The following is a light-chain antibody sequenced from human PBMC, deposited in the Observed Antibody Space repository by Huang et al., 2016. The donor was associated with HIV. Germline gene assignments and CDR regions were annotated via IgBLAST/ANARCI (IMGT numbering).Light chain of an antibody. J-gene: IGKJ3*01. V-gene: IGKV4-1*01. Sequence: DIVMTQSPDSLALSLGERATINCKSSQSVLYSSNYKNALAWYQQKPGQPPMLLIYGTSTRESGVPERFSGTGAGTNVTLTISSLQAADVALYYCQQYYSRPFTFGPGTKVEIK. CDR1: QSVLYSSNYKNA. CDR2: GTS. CDR3: QQYYSRPFT.